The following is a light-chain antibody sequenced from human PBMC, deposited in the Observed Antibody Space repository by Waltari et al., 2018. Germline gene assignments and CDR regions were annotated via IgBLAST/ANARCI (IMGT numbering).Light chain of an antibody. CDR3: SSYTASSTRV. V-gene: IGLV2-14*01. CDR2: EGS. Sequence: QSALTQPASVSGSPGPSITISCTGTRSDVGGYNYVPWYQQHPDKVPKLIIFEGSHRPSGVSDRFSGSKSGNTASLTISGLQTEDEANYYCSSYTASSTRVFGGGTTLTVL. CDR1: RSDVGGYNY. J-gene: IGLJ3*02.